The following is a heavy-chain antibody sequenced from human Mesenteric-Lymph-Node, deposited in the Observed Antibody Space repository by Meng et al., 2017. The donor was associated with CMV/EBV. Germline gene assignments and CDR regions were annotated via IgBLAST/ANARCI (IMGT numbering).Heavy chain of an antibody. V-gene: IGHV1-2*02. CDR2: INPNSGGT. CDR1: STFTGYY. CDR3: ARDVGYCSSTSCPFGY. J-gene: IGHJ4*02. Sequence: STFTGYYMHWVRQAPGQGLEWMGWINPNSGGTNYAQKFQGRVTMTRDTSISTAYMELSRLRSDDTAVYYCARDVGYCSSTSCPFGYWGQGTLVTVSS. D-gene: IGHD2-2*01.